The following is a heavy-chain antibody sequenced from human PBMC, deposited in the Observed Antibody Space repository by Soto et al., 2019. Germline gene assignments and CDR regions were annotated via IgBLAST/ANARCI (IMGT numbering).Heavy chain of an antibody. Sequence: EGSLRRSCAASGLTVSSAYLAWVRQAPGMGLEWVSVIYDNGTTYYADSVKGRFTISRDTSTTTLSLQMDSLRAEDTAVYYCVRPPPSRRNYGLDVWGQGTTVTVSS. V-gene: IGHV3-53*01. CDR2: IYDNGTT. J-gene: IGHJ6*01. CDR3: VRPPPSRRNYGLDV. CDR1: GLTVSSAY.